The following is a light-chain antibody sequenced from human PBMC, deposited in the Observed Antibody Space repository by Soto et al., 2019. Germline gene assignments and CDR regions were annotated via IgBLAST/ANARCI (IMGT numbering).Light chain of an antibody. CDR1: QSINSW. V-gene: IGKV1-5*01. CDR3: LQYNASPWT. J-gene: IGKJ5*01. CDR2: AAS. Sequence: DIQMTQSPSTLSASVGDRVTITCRASQSINSWLAWYQQKPGKAPKVLIYAASNLESGVPSRFSGSGSRTEFTLAISSLQPDDFATYYCLQYNASPWTFGQGTRLEIK.